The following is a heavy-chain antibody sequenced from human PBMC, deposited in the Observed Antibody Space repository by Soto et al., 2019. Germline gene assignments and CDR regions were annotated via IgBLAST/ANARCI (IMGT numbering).Heavy chain of an antibody. J-gene: IGHJ4*02. D-gene: IGHD3-22*01. CDR3: ARSLDYHDYTGYSTVGVYVDY. Sequence: SVKVPCKASGGSFSSSGMSWVRQAPGQGLEWVGGIIPIFVTSHYAQKFQGRVTITADESTNTAYMELSSLTSEDTAVYYCARSLDYHDYTGYSTVGVYVDYWGLGTLVTVSS. CDR1: GGSFSSSG. CDR2: IIPIFVTS. V-gene: IGHV1-69*13.